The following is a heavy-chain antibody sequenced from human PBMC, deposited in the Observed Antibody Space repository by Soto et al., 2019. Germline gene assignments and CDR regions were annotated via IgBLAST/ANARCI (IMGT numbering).Heavy chain of an antibody. J-gene: IGHJ4*02. D-gene: IGHD2-15*01. CDR1: GYTFSNYY. CDR3: ARGNFVVVVVTQGSYFDY. V-gene: IGHV1-46*01. Sequence: QVQLVQSGAEVEKPGASVKVSCKASGYTFSNYYMHWVRQVPGQGLEWMETINPSGGSTSYAQKFQGRINLTRKTSTGTVYMELRSLKSEDTAVYYCARGNFVVVVVTQGSYFDYWGQGTLVTVSS. CDR2: INPSGGST.